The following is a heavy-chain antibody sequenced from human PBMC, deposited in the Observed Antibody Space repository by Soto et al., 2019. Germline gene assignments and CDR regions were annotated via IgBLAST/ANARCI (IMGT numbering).Heavy chain of an antibody. Sequence: QITLKESGPTLVKPTQTLTLTCTFSGFSLTTDRVGVGWIRQPPGEALEWLAVIYWDDSKTYRPSLESRLTITKNTPKNQVALTMTNMDSLDTATYYCEHAYGGRSLYWGQGTLVTVSS. D-gene: IGHD1-26*01. J-gene: IGHJ4*02. V-gene: IGHV2-5*02. CDR3: EHAYGGRSLY. CDR2: IYWDDSK. CDR1: GFSLTTDRVG.